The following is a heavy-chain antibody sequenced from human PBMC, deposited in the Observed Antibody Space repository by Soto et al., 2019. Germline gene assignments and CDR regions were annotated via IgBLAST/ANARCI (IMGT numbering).Heavy chain of an antibody. CDR2: IYYSGST. V-gene: IGHV4-31*03. CDR1: GGSISSGGYY. Sequence: SETLSLTCTGSGGSISSGGYYWSWIRQHPGKGLEWIGYIYYSGSTYYNPSLKSRVTISVDTSKNQFSLKLSSVTAADTAVYYCARVYYDFWSGYGPYGMDVWGQGTTVTVSS. D-gene: IGHD3-3*01. CDR3: ARVYYDFWSGYGPYGMDV. J-gene: IGHJ6*02.